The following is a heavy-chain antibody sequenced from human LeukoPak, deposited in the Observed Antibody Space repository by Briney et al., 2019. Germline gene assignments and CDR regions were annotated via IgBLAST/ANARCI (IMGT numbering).Heavy chain of an antibody. CDR1: GYTLTELS. D-gene: IGHD3-22*01. CDR3: ARLDPYYYDSSGPN. CDR2: IIPIFGTA. J-gene: IGHJ4*02. V-gene: IGHV1-69*05. Sequence: GASVKVSCKVSGYTLTELSMHWVRQAPGQGLEWMGGIIPIFGTANYAQKFQGRVTITTDESTSTAYMELSSLRSEDTAVYYCARLDPYYYDSSGPNWGQGTLVTVPS.